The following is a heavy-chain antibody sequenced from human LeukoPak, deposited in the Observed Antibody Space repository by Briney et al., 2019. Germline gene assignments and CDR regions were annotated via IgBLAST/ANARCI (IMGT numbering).Heavy chain of an antibody. J-gene: IGHJ3*02. CDR2: ISGSGGST. CDR3: AKDITMIVVVTDAFDI. V-gene: IGHV3-23*01. Sequence: PGGSLSLSCAASGFTFSSYAMGWVRQAPGKGLEWVSAISGSGGSTYYADSVKGRFTISRDNSKNTLYLQMNSLRAEDTAVYYCAKDITMIVVVTDAFDIWGQGTMVTVSS. D-gene: IGHD3-22*01. CDR1: GFTFSSYA.